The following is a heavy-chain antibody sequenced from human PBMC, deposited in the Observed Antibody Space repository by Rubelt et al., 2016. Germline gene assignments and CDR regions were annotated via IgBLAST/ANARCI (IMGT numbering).Heavy chain of an antibody. J-gene: IGHJ6*02. V-gene: IGHV1-3*01. D-gene: IGHD3-10*01. CDR3: ARAGVYYGSGSYGLGYYYYGMDV. Sequence: KPGASVKVSCKASGYTFTSYAMHWVRQAPGQRLEWMGWINAGNGNTKYSQKFQGRVTITRDTSASTAYMELSSLRSEDTAVYYCARAGVYYGSGSYGLGYYYYGMDVWGQGTTVTVSS. CDR2: INAGNGNT. CDR1: GYTFTSYA.